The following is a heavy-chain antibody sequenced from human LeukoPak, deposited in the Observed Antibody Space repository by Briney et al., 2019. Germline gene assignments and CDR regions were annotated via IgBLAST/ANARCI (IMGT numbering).Heavy chain of an antibody. V-gene: IGHV4-59*01. CDR1: GGSINSYY. CDR3: ARDATPFSTQNWFAP. D-gene: IGHD2-2*01. CDR2: IYYSGST. Sequence: SETLSLTCTVSGGSINSYYWTWIRQPPGKALEWIGYIYYSGSTYYNPSLKSRVTISLDTSKNQFSLKLSSVTAADTAVYYCARDATPFSTQNWFAPWGRGTRVTVSS. J-gene: IGHJ5*02.